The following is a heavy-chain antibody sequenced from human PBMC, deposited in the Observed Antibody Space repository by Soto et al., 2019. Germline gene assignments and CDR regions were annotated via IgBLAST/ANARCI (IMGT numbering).Heavy chain of an antibody. J-gene: IGHJ4*02. D-gene: IGHD1-26*01. CDR1: GYSFSDYY. CDR3: ARQSPYTGSYYVLLDH. CDR2: IDPRDSHP. Sequence: DVQLVQSGAEVKQPGESLRISCHGSGYSFSDYYVNWVRHLPGKGLEWMGTIDPRDSHPNYSPSFQGHVNISVDESTNTASLQWSNLKASDTAIYYCARQSPYTGSYYVLLDHWGQGTRVTVSS. V-gene: IGHV5-10-1*03.